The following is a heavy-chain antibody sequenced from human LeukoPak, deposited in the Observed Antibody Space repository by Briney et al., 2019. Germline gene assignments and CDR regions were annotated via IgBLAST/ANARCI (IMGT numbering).Heavy chain of an antibody. J-gene: IGHJ4*02. V-gene: IGHV3-73*01. Sequence: PGGSLRPSCAASGFTFSGSAMHWVRQASGKGLEWVGRIRSKANSYATAYAASVKGRFTISRDDSKNTAYLQMNSLKTEDTAMYYCTSGGYCSSTSCYGENWGQGTLVTVSS. CDR1: GFTFSGSA. D-gene: IGHD2-2*01. CDR2: IRSKANSYAT. CDR3: TSGGYCSSTSCYGEN.